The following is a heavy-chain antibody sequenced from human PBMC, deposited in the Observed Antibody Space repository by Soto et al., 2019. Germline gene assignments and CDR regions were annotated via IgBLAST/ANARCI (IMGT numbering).Heavy chain of an antibody. D-gene: IGHD3-10*01. CDR3: ATESRNYYGSGSYYVH. V-gene: IGHV4-39*01. CDR2: IYYSGST. CDR1: GGSISSSSYY. Sequence: SETLSLTCTVSGGSISSSSYYWGWIRQPPGKGLEWIGSIYYSGSTYYNPSLKSRVTISVDTSKNQFSLKLSPVTAADTAVYYCATESRNYYGSGSYYVHWGQGTLVTVSS. J-gene: IGHJ4*02.